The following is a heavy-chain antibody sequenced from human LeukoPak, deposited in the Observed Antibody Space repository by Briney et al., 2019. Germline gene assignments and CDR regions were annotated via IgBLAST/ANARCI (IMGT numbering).Heavy chain of an antibody. J-gene: IGHJ4*02. V-gene: IGHV3-66*02. CDR1: GFTVSSNY. Sequence: GGSLRLSCAASGFTVSSNYMSWVRQAPGKGLEWVSVIYSGGSTYYADSVKGRFTISRDKSKNTLYLQMNSLRAEDTAVYYCARGLRYFDWSPFDYWGQGTLVTVSS. CDR2: IYSGGST. D-gene: IGHD3-9*01. CDR3: ARGLRYFDWSPFDY.